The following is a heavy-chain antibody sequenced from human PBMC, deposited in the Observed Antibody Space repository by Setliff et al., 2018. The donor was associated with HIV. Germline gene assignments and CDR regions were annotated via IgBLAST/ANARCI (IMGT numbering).Heavy chain of an antibody. Sequence: PGGSLRLSCAASGFRFSDYYMNWIRQAPGKGLEWLSYISSSSDSPTKYADSVQGRFTISRDNAKNSLYLQMNSLRVEDTAVYYCARDGNYYYYYMDVWGKGTTVTVSS. CDR1: GFRFSDYY. CDR2: ISSSSDSPT. D-gene: IGHD1-26*01. CDR3: ARDGNYYYYYMDV. J-gene: IGHJ6*03. V-gene: IGHV3-11*06.